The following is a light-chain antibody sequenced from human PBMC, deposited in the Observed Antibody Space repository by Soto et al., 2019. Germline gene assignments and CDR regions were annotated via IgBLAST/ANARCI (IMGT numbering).Light chain of an antibody. Sequence: QSALTQPASVSGFPGQSITISCTGTSSDVGGFNYVSWYQQHPGKAPKLMIYDVTNRPSGVSYRFSGSKSGNTASLTISGLQAEDEADYYCNSYTSSSTYVFGTGTRSPS. CDR2: DVT. CDR1: SSDVGGFNY. J-gene: IGLJ1*01. V-gene: IGLV2-14*03. CDR3: NSYTSSSTYV.